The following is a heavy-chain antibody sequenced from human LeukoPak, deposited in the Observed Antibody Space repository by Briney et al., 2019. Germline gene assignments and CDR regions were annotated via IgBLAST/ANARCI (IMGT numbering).Heavy chain of an antibody. CDR2: ISGSGGST. V-gene: IGHV3-23*01. J-gene: IGHJ4*02. D-gene: IGHD4-17*01. Sequence: GGSLRLSCAASGFTFSSYAMSWVRQAPGKGLEWVSAISGSGGSTYYADSVKGRFTISRDNSKNTLYLQMNSLRAEDMAVYYCAKAEGMTTVKIFGYWGQGTLVTVSS. CDR3: AKAEGMTTVKIFGY. CDR1: GFTFSSYA.